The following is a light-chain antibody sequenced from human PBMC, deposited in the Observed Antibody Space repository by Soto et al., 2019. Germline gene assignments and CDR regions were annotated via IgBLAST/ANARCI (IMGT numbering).Light chain of an antibody. CDR1: QGLLHSNGYNY. V-gene: IGKV2-28*01. CDR2: LGS. CDR3: MQALQTRT. Sequence: DIVMTQSPLSLPVTPGEPASISCRSSQGLLHSNGYNYLDWYLQKPGQSPQLLIYLGSNRASGVPDRFSGSGSGTDFTLKISRVEAEDVGVYYCMQALQTRTFGHGTKVDIK. J-gene: IGKJ1*01.